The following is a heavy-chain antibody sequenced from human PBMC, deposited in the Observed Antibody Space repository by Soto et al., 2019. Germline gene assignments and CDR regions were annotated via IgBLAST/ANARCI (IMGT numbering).Heavy chain of an antibody. V-gene: IGHV4-31*03. CDR2: IYYSGSA. D-gene: IGHD3-10*01. CDR3: ARVEFSRGQGVCRKGTFDY. J-gene: IGHJ4*02. CDR1: GGSISSANFY. Sequence: PSETLSLTCTVSGGSISSANFYWSWIRQQPGKGLEWIGYIYYSGSAYYNPSLGSRVTMSVDTSKSQFSLKLTSVSAANTAVYYCARVEFSRGQGVCRKGTFDYCGPGTRVTV.